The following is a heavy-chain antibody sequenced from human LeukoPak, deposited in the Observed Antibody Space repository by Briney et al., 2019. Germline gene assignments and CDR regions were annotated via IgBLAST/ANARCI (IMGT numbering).Heavy chain of an antibody. CDR3: AREVTTRTTEAFDI. CDR1: GYTFTGYY. D-gene: IGHD1-1*01. V-gene: IGHV1-2*04. CDR2: INPNSGGT. Sequence: GASVKVSCKASGYTFTGYYMHWVRQAPGQGLEWMGWINPNSGGTNYAQKFQGWVTMTRDTSISTAYMELSRLRSDDTAVYYCAREVTTRTTEAFDIWGQGTMVTVSS. J-gene: IGHJ3*02.